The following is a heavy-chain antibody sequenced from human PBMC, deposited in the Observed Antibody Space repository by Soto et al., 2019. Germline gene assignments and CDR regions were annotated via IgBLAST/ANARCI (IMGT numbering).Heavy chain of an antibody. Sequence: VGSLRLSWAASGCTLISHEMRCVRQAPGKGRERVAVISNEGSRQYYADSVKGRCTISRDNSKNTLYLQMNRLSTEDTAGYFCATDVNLRVPSVHYYSGMAVWRLGTTVPDSS. J-gene: IGHJ6*01. CDR1: GCTLISHE. V-gene: IGHV3-30*03. CDR2: ISNEGSRQ. D-gene: IGHD3-16*02. CDR3: ATDVNLRVPSVHYYSGMAV.